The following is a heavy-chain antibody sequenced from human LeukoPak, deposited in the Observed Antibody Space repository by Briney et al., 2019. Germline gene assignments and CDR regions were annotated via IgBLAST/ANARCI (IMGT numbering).Heavy chain of an antibody. D-gene: IGHD2-2*01. J-gene: IGHJ4*02. CDR3: AKTRRDIVVVPDAPFDY. CDR2: ISGSGRST. V-gene: IGHV3-23*01. CDR1: GFTFSNYN. Sequence: GGSLRLSCAASGFTFSNYNMSWVRQAPGKGLEWVSAISGSGRSTYYADSVTGRFTISRDNSKNTLYLQMHSLRAEDTAVYYCAKTRRDIVVVPDAPFDYWGQGTLVTVSS.